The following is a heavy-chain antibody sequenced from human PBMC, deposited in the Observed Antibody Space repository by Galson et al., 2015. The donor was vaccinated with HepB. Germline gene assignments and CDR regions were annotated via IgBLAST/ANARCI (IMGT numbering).Heavy chain of an antibody. J-gene: IGHJ4*02. CDR3: LRLGDLSWYSSS. CDR1: GFTFSGSA. D-gene: IGHD6-13*01. V-gene: IGHV3-73*01. Sequence: SLRLSCAASGFTFSGSAIHWVRQASGKGPEWVGRIRSKASDYATAYAASLKGRFTISRDDSKNTAYLHMNSLKTEDTAVYYCLRLGDLSWYSSSWGQGTLVTVSS. CDR2: IRSKASDYAT.